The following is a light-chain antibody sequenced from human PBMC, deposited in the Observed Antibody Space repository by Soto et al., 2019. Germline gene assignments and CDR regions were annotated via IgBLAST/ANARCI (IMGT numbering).Light chain of an antibody. CDR3: RPYAGSHYPYV. Sequence: QSALTQRPSASGSPGQSVTISFSGTSFDVGGYNYVSWYQQHPGKAPQVLMYEVSKRPSGVPDRFSGSKSGNTASLTVSGLQAEDEAEYYCRPYAGSHYPYVLGSGTKVTVL. CDR2: EVS. CDR1: SFDVGGYNY. V-gene: IGLV2-8*01. J-gene: IGLJ1*01.